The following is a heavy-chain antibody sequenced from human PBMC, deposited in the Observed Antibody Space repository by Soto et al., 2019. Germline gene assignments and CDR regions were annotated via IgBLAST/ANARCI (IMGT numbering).Heavy chain of an antibody. V-gene: IGHV3-30*18. J-gene: IGHJ4*02. CDR1: GFTFSSYG. CDR2: ISYDGSNK. D-gene: IGHD6-19*01. CDR3: AKDGERIAVAGTIDY. Sequence: GGSLRLSCAASGFTFSSYGMHWVRQAPGKGLEWVAVISYDGSNKYYADSVKGRFTISRDNSKNTLYLQMNSLRAEDTAVYYCAKDGERIAVAGTIDYWGQGTLVTVSS.